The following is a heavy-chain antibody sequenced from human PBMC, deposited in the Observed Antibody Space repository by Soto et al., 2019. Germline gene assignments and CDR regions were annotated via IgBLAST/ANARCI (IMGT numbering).Heavy chain of an antibody. D-gene: IGHD3-10*01. CDR1: GGTFSSYA. CDR2: IIPIFGTA. Sequence: QVQLVQSGAEVKKPGSSVKVSCKASGGTFSSYAISWVRQAPGQGLEWMGGIIPIFGTANYAQKFQGRVTITADESTSTAYMELSSLRSEDTAVYYCARDPLSGVDYYYYYGMDVWGQGTTVTVSS. J-gene: IGHJ6*02. V-gene: IGHV1-69*01. CDR3: ARDPLSGVDYYYYYGMDV.